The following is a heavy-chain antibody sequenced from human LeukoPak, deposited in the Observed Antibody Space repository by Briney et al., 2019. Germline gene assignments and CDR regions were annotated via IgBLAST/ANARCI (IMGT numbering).Heavy chain of an antibody. V-gene: IGHV4-31*03. D-gene: IGHD6-13*01. Sequence: PSETLSLTCTVSGGSISSGGYYWRWIRQHPGKGLEWIGYIYYSGSTYYNPSLKSRITISVDTSKNQFSLKLSSVTAADTAVYYCARSGSSWYWSSVDYWGQGTLVTVSS. CDR2: IYYSGST. CDR1: GGSISSGGYY. J-gene: IGHJ4*02. CDR3: ARSGSSWYWSSVDY.